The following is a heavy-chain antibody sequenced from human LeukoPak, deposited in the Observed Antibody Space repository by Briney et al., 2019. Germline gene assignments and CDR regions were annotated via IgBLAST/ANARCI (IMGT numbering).Heavy chain of an antibody. CDR1: GGSIYSANYY. J-gene: IGHJ5*02. Sequence: SETLSLTCTVSGGSIYSANYYWGWIRQPPGKGLEWIGSIYYRGSTYYNPSLKSRVIISLDTSKNQFSLTINSVTAADTAVHYCARDWGQPPQRTGGYTYFDPWGQGTLVTVSS. V-gene: IGHV4-39*07. CDR3: ARDWGQPPQRTGGYTYFDP. D-gene: IGHD6-19*01. CDR2: IYYRGST.